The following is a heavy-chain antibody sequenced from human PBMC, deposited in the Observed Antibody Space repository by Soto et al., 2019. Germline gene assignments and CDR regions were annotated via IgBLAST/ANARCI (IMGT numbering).Heavy chain of an antibody. D-gene: IGHD5-12*01. CDR2: IYPGDSDT. CDR3: ARLGGWLQFYYYYGMDV. CDR1: GYSFTSYW. V-gene: IGHV5-51*01. Sequence: GESLKISCKGSGYSFTSYWIGWVRQMPGKGLEWMGIIYPGDSDTRYSPSFQGQVTISADKSISTAYLQWSSLKASDTAMYYCARLGGWLQFYYYYGMDVWGQGTTVTVS. J-gene: IGHJ6*02.